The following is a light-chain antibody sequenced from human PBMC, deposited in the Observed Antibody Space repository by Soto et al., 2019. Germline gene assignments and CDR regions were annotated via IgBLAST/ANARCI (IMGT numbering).Light chain of an antibody. CDR2: GAS. V-gene: IGKV3-15*01. CDR3: QQYNTWHPKMA. J-gene: IGKJ1*01. Sequence: VVTQSPANLSVFPGETATLSCRASQSVSSDLAWYQQRPGQAPRLLIYGASTRATGIPARLRGSGSGTEFRLTISSLQSEDFATYYCQQYNTWHPKMAFGRGTKVEIK. CDR1: QSVSSD.